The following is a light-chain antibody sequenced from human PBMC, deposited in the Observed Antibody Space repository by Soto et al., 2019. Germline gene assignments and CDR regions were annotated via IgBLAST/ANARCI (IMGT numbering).Light chain of an antibody. Sequence: LQLTQSPSSLSASVLDRVTIACLASQTISSWLAWYQQKPGKAPKLLIYKASTLKSGVPSRFSGSGSGTEFTLTISSLQPDDFATYYCQHYNSYSEAFGQGTKVDIK. CDR3: QHYNSYSEA. V-gene: IGKV1-5*03. CDR2: KAS. J-gene: IGKJ1*01. CDR1: QTISSW.